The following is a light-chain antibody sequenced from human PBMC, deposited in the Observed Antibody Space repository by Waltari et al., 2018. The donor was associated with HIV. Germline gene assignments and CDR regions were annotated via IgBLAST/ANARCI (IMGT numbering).Light chain of an antibody. Sequence: QAALTQPAPVAGSPGQAITIPCTGTSSDVGGYNYVSWYQQHPGKAPKLMIYEVSNRPSGLSNRFSGSKSGNTASLTISGLQAEDEADYYCSSYTSSSTVVFGGGTKLTVL. J-gene: IGLJ2*01. V-gene: IGLV2-14*01. CDR1: SSDVGGYNY. CDR2: EVS. CDR3: SSYTSSSTVV.